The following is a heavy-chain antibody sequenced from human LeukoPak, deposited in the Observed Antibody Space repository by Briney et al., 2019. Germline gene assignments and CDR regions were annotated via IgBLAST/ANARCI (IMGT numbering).Heavy chain of an antibody. Sequence: GGSLRLSCAASGFIFSSYGMHWVRQAPGKGLEWVAFIRYEGSDKYYADSVKGRFTISRDNSKNTLYLQIDSLRPEDTAVYYCAKGRVVVVIDHWGQGTLVTVSS. D-gene: IGHD3-22*01. CDR1: GFIFSSYG. CDR3: AKGRVVVVIDH. J-gene: IGHJ4*02. V-gene: IGHV3-30*02. CDR2: IRYEGSDK.